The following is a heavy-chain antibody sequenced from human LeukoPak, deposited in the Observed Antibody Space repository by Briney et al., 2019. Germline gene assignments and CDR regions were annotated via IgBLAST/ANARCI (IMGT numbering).Heavy chain of an antibody. CDR2: TYYRPKFNT. D-gene: IGHD3-10*01. CDR1: GDSLSNNNVA. V-gene: IGHV6-1*01. J-gene: IGHJ4*02. CDR3: ARGSHSSFDY. Sequence: SQTLSLTCAISGDSLSNNNVAWNWIRQSPSRGLEWLGRTYYRPKFNTDYAVSVKSRIAINSDTSKNQFSLQLNSVTHEDTGVYYCARGSHSSFDYWGQGTLVTVSS.